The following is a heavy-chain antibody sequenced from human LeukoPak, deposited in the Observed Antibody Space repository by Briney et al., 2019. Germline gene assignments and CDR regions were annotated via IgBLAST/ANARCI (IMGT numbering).Heavy chain of an antibody. V-gene: IGHV3-66*01. CDR2: LYSGATT. CDR1: GFTVSSNY. J-gene: IGHJ4*02. Sequence: TGGSLRLSCAASGFTVSSNYMNWVRQAPGKGLEGVSILYSGATTYYADSVKGRFTISRDNSKNTLYLQMNSLRAEDTAVYYCARGTSFYYDSSGYQFDYWGQGTLVTVSS. D-gene: IGHD3-22*01. CDR3: ARGTSFYYDSSGYQFDY.